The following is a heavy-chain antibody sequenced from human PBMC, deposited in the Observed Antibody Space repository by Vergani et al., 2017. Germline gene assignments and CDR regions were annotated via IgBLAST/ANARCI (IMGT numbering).Heavy chain of an antibody. CDR3: ARERDIVVVPAADNWFDP. CDR2: IWYDGSNK. D-gene: IGHD2-2*01. CDR1: GFTFSSYG. J-gene: IGHJ5*02. V-gene: IGHV3-33*01. Sequence: QVQLVESGGGVVQPGRSLRLSCAASGFTFSSYGMHWVRQAPGKGLEWVAVIWYDGSNKYYADSVKGRFTISRDNSKNTLYLQMNSLRAEDTAGYYCARERDIVVVPAADNWFDPWGQGTLVTVSS.